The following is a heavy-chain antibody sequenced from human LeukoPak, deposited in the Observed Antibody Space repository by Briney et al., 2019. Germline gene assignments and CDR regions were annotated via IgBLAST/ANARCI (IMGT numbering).Heavy chain of an antibody. J-gene: IGHJ6*02. CDR1: GGSISSYY. V-gene: IGHV4-4*07. CDR2: IYTSGST. Sequence: PSETLSLTCTVSGGSISSYYWSWIRQPAGKGLEWIGRIYTSGSTNYNPSLKSRVTMSVDTSKNQFSLKLSSVTAADTAVYYCARGPHDRGYYYYYYGMDVWGQGTTVTVSS. D-gene: IGHD3-9*01. CDR3: ARGPHDRGYYYYYYGMDV.